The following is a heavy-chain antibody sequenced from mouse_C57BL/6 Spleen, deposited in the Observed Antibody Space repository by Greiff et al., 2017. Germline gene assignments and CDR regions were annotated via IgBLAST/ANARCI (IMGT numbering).Heavy chain of an antibody. Sequence: QVQLQQSGAELVRPGASVKLSCKASGYTFTDYYINWVKQRPGQGLEWIARIYPGSGNTYYNEKFKVKATLTAEKSSSTAYMQLSSLTSEDSAVYFCTRRDYGNYGDFDYWGQGTTLTVAS. J-gene: IGHJ2*01. CDR1: GYTFTDYY. D-gene: IGHD2-1*01. V-gene: IGHV1-76*01. CDR3: TRRDYGNYGDFDY. CDR2: IYPGSGNT.